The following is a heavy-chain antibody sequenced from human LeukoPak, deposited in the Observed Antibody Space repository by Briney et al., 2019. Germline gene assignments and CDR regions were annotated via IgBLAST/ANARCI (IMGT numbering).Heavy chain of an antibody. Sequence: GGSLRLSCAASGFTFSSYAMNWVRQAPGKGLEWVSAITYSGSSKYYADSVKGRFTISRDNSKNTLHLQVNSLRAEDTAVYYCAKGEQWLVPEAYNWFDPWGQGTLVTVSS. CDR3: AKGEQWLVPEAYNWFDP. J-gene: IGHJ5*02. V-gene: IGHV3-23*01. CDR2: ITYSGSSK. CDR1: GFTFSSYA. D-gene: IGHD6-19*01.